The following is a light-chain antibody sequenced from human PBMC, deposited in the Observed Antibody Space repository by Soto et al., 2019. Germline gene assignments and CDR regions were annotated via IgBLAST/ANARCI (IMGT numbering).Light chain of an antibody. CDR1: SGHSSDA. Sequence: QSVLTQSPSASASLGASVKLTCTLSSGHSSDAIAWHQQQPEKGPRFLMNLNSDGSHTKGDGIPDRFSGSSSGAERYLTISGLQSEDEADYSCQTYATGIAVFGGGTKLTVL. CDR3: QTYATGIAV. CDR2: LNSDGSH. J-gene: IGLJ2*01. V-gene: IGLV4-69*01.